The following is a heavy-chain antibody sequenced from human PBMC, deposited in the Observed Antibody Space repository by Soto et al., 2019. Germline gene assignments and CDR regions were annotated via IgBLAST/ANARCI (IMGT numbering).Heavy chain of an antibody. J-gene: IGHJ5*02. D-gene: IGHD6-19*01. V-gene: IGHV4-61*01. CDR2: IYYSGST. CDR1: GGSISSSSYY. CDR3: ARDVQVVAGTNWFDP. Sequence: SETLSLTCTVSGGSISSSSYYWSWIRQPPGKGLEWIGYIYYSGSTNYNPYLKSRVTISVDTSKNQFSLKLSSVTAADTAVYYCARDVQVVAGTNWFDPWGQGTLVTVSS.